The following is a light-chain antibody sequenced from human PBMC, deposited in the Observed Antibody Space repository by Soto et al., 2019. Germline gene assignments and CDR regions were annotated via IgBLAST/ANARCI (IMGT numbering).Light chain of an antibody. Sequence: SYELTQPPSVSVAPGQTARISCGGNNIGSKSVHWFRQKPGQAPVLVVYDDNDRPSGIPERFSGSNSGNTATLTISRVEAGDEADYYCQVWDSISDHFVFGTGTKLTVL. CDR3: QVWDSISDHFV. CDR2: DDN. J-gene: IGLJ1*01. V-gene: IGLV3-21*02. CDR1: NIGSKS.